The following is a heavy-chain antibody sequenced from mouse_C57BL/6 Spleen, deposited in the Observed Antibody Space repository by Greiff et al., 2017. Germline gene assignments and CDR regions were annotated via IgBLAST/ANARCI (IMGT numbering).Heavy chain of an antibody. CDR2: ISDGGSYT. CDR1: GFTFSSYA. D-gene: IGHD2-2*01. Sequence: DVKLVESGGGLVKPGGSLKLSCAVSGFTFSSYAMSWVRQTPEKRLEWVATISDGGSYTYYPDNVKGRFTISRDNAKNNLYLQMSHLKSEDTAMYYCARFYGYGDAMDYWGQGTSVTVSS. J-gene: IGHJ4*01. V-gene: IGHV5-4*03. CDR3: ARFYGYGDAMDY.